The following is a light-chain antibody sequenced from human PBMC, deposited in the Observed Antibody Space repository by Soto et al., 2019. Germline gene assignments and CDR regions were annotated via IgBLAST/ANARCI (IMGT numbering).Light chain of an antibody. V-gene: IGKV3-20*01. CDR3: QQYGSSPLT. CDR2: GAS. CDR1: QSVSCSY. J-gene: IGKJ4*01. Sequence: EIVLTQSPGTLSLSPGEKTTLSSRANQSVSCSYLAWYQQKPGQAPRLLIYGASSRATGIPDRFSGSGSGTDFTLTISRLEPEDFAVYYCQQYGSSPLTFGGGTKVDIK.